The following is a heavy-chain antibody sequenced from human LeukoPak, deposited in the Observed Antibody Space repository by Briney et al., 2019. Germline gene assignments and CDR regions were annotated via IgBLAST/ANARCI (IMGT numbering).Heavy chain of an antibody. J-gene: IGHJ3*02. D-gene: IGHD5-24*01. V-gene: IGHV1-2*02. CDR1: GYTFTGYY. Sequence: ASVKVSCKASGYTFTGYYMHWVRQAPGQGLEWMGWINPNSGGTNYAQKFQGRVTITADESTSTAYMELSSLRSEDTAVYYCARDLTQAVKMATSTRDDAFDIWGQGTMVTVSS. CDR2: INPNSGGT. CDR3: ARDLTQAVKMATSTRDDAFDI.